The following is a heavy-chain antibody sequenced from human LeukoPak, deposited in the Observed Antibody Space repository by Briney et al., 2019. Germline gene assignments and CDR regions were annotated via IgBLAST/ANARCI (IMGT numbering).Heavy chain of an antibody. CDR1: GFTFSRYW. CDR3: ARDRCSSISCFALDY. CDR2: IKQDGSEK. Sequence: GGSLRLSCAASGFTFSRYWMSWVRQAPGKGLEWVANIKQDGSEKYYVDSVKGRFTIFRDNAKNSLYLQMNSLRAEDTAVYYCARDRCSSISCFALDYWGQGTLVTVSS. J-gene: IGHJ4*02. V-gene: IGHV3-7*01. D-gene: IGHD2-2*01.